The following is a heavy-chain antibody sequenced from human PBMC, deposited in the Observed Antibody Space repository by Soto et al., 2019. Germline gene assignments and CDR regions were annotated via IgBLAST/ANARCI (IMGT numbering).Heavy chain of an antibody. D-gene: IGHD4-17*01. Sequence: QVQLVQSRAEVKKPGASVKVSCKASGYTFTSYDINWVRQATGQGLEWMGWMNPNSGNTGYAQKFQGRVTMTRNTXISTAYMELSSLRSEDTAVYYCARPREYGDLRYFDLWGRGTLVTVPS. J-gene: IGHJ2*01. CDR3: ARPREYGDLRYFDL. CDR2: MNPNSGNT. CDR1: GYTFTSYD. V-gene: IGHV1-8*01.